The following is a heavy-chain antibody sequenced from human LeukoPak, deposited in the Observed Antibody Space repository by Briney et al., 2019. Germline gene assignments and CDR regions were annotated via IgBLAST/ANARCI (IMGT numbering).Heavy chain of an antibody. CDR3: ARERRSSGYYYSYYYYGMDV. V-gene: IGHV3-21*01. Sequence: PGGSLRLSCAASGFTFSSYSMNWVRQAPGKGLEWVSSISSSSSYIYYADSVKGRFTISRDNAKNSLYLQMNSLRAEDTAVYYCARERRSSGYYYSYYYYGMDVWGQGTTVTVSS. J-gene: IGHJ6*02. CDR2: ISSSSSYI. D-gene: IGHD3-22*01. CDR1: GFTFSSYS.